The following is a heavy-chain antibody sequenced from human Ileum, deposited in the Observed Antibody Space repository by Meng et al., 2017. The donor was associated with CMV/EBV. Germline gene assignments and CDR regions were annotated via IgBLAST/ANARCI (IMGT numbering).Heavy chain of an antibody. D-gene: IGHD4-11*01. V-gene: IGHV1-18*01. CDR1: GYTFSRYG. CDR3: ARENLGGSNDAFTV. CDR2: INIYSDNT. Sequence: ASVKVSCKASGYTFSRYGINWVRQAPGQGPEWMGWINIYSDNTNYAQKFQGRVTMTTERSTSTAYMELRSLRPDDTAIYYCARENLGGSNDAFTVWGQGKMV. J-gene: IGHJ3*01.